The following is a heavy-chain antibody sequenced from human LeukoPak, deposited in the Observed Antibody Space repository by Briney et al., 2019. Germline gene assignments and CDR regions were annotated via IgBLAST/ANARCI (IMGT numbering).Heavy chain of an antibody. CDR3: ERCGYSHGYGWGGGYYYYYMDV. J-gene: IGHJ6*03. V-gene: IGHV3-21*01. CDR1: GCTFSSYS. Sequence: PGGSLRLSCAASGCTFSSYSMNWVRQAPGKGLEWVSSSSSSSSYIYYADSVKGRFTISRDNARNSLYLQMNSLRAEDTAVYYCERCGYSHGYGWGGGYYYYYMDVWGKGTTVTVSS. CDR2: SSSSSSYI. D-gene: IGHD5-18*01.